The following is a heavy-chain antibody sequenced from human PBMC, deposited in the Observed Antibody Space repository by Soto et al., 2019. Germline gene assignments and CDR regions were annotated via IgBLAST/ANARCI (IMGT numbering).Heavy chain of an antibody. V-gene: IGHV3-33*01. CDR3: ARDQGRATADGPLGNGLDV. Sequence: GGSLRLSCAASGFSFSDYGMHWVRQAPGKVLEWLTIIWFDASHEYYADSVKGRFTISRDNSNNTLYLQLNSLTADDTAVYFCARDQGRATADGPLGNGLDVWGQGTAVTVSS. CDR1: GFSFSDYG. CDR2: IWFDASHE. D-gene: IGHD6-13*01. J-gene: IGHJ6*02.